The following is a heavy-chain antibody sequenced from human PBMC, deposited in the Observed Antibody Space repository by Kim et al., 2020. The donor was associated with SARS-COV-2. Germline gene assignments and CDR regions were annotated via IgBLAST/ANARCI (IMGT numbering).Heavy chain of an antibody. CDR2: ISWNSGSI. Sequence: GGSLRLSCAASGFTFDDYAMHWVRQAPGKGLEWVSGISWNSGSIGYADSVKGRFTISRDNAKNSLYLQMNRLRAEDTALYYCARGEILTGDHDAFDIWGQGTMVTVSS. D-gene: IGHD3-9*01. CDR1: GFTFDDYA. CDR3: ARGEILTGDHDAFDI. V-gene: IGHV3-9*01. J-gene: IGHJ3*02.